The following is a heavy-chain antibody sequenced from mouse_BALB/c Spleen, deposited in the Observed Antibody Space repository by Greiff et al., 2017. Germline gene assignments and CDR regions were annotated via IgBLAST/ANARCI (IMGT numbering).Heavy chain of an antibody. V-gene: IGHV5-6-5*01. CDR3: ARGLRYDY. CDR2: ISSGGST. D-gene: IGHD1-1*01. J-gene: IGHJ2*01. Sequence: VQLKESGGGLVKPGGSLKLSCAASGFTFSSYAMSWVRQTPEKRLEWVASISSGGSTYYPDSVKGRFTISRDNARNILYLQMSSLRSEDTAMYYCARGLRYDYWGQGTTLTVSS. CDR1: GFTFSSYA.